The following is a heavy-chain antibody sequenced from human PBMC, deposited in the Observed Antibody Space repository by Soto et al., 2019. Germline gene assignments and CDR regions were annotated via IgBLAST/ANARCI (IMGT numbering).Heavy chain of an antibody. V-gene: IGHV1-2*02. Sequence: ASVKVSCKPSGYTVTGYYIHCVRQAPGQGLEWMGWINPNSGATNYAQKFQGRVTMTSDTSMSTAYVELARLRSDDTAVYYCVRDLVTTIGDFDYWGQGTLVTVSS. CDR1: GYTVTGYY. D-gene: IGHD5-12*01. J-gene: IGHJ4*02. CDR3: VRDLVTTIGDFDY. CDR2: INPNSGAT.